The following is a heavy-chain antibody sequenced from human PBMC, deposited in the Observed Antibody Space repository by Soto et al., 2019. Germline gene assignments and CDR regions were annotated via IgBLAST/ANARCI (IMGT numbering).Heavy chain of an antibody. J-gene: IGHJ5*02. Sequence: PSETLSLTCTVSGGSISSYYWSWIRQPPGKGLERIGYIYYSGSTNYNPSLKSRVTISVDTSKNQFSLKLSSVTAADTAVYYCARVVRYYYDSSGYYPGLYNWFDPWGQGTLVTVSS. CDR1: GGSISSYY. CDR3: ARVVRYYYDSSGYYPGLYNWFDP. CDR2: IYYSGST. D-gene: IGHD3-22*01. V-gene: IGHV4-59*01.